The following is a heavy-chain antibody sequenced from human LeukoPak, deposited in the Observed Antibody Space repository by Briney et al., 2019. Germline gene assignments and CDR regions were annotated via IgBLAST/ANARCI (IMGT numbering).Heavy chain of an antibody. J-gene: IGHJ4*02. CDR1: GYTFTSYG. D-gene: IGHD2-15*01. CDR2: ISAYNDNT. V-gene: IGHV1-18*01. CDR3: ARAPMAAATRVDY. Sequence: ASVKVSCKASGYTFTSYGISWVRQAPGQGLEWMGWISAYNDNTNYAQKFQGRVTTTTDTSTTTAYLELRSLRSDDTAVYYCARAPMAAATRVDYWGQGTLVTVSS.